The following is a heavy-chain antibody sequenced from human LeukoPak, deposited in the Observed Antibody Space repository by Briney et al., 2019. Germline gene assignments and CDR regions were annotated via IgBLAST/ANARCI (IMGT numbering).Heavy chain of an antibody. CDR3: ARGKMVTISWQLDL. CDR1: GGSISSGSYY. V-gene: IGHV4-61*02. Sequence: SETLSLTCTVSGGSISSGSYYWNWIRQPAGKGLEWIGRIYTSGSTHYNSSLKSRVPISADTSQNQFSPNPTSVTSAQTAVYYCARGKMVTISWQLDLWGRGTLVTVSS. D-gene: IGHD5-24*01. J-gene: IGHJ2*01. CDR2: IYTSGST.